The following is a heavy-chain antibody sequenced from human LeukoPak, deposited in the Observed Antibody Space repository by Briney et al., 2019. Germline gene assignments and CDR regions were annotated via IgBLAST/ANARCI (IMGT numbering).Heavy chain of an antibody. CDR3: ARADYVWGSARSGAFDI. V-gene: IGHV4-4*07. J-gene: IGHJ4*02. CDR2: IHTNGGT. Sequence: SETLSLTCTVPGGSITSYYWSWIRQPAGKGLEWIGRIHTNGGTNYNPSFSSRLTLSVDTSKNQFSLKLSSVTAADTAVYYCARADYVWGSARSGAFDIWGQGTLVTVSS. D-gene: IGHD3-16*01. CDR1: GGSITSYY.